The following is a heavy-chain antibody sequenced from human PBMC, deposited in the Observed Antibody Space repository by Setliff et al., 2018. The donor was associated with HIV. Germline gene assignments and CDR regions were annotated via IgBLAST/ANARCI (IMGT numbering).Heavy chain of an antibody. CDR1: GDSISSRDHY. CDR3: ASHIAVGPLGYFDY. D-gene: IGHD6-19*01. J-gene: IGHJ4*02. V-gene: IGHV4-31*11. Sequence: SETLSLTCAVSGDSISSRDHYWGFIRQHPGRGLEWIGYVHYSGSLYYNPSLNNRITISVDSSKNQVSLKLTSVTAADTAVYYCASHIAVGPLGYFDYWGQGTPVTVS. CDR2: VHYSGSL.